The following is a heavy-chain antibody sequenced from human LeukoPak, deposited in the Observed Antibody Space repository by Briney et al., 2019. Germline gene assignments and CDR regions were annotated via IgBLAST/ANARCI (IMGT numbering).Heavy chain of an antibody. J-gene: IGHJ4*02. Sequence: PGGSLRLSCAASGFTFSSYSMNWVRQAPGKGLEWVANIKEDGSTKYYVDSVKGRFTISRANAKNSVYLQISSLRVEDTAVYYCARIGYSSSSYDYWGQGTLVTVSS. CDR3: ARIGYSSSSYDY. D-gene: IGHD6-6*01. CDR1: GFTFSSYS. CDR2: IKEDGSTK. V-gene: IGHV3-7*01.